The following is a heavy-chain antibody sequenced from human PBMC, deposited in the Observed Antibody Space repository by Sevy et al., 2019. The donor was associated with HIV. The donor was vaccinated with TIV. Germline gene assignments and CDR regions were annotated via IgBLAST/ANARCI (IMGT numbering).Heavy chain of an antibody. V-gene: IGHV3-21*01. CDR3: ARDKSTYYDFWSGYPNYYYYGMDV. CDR1: GFTFSSYS. Sequence: GGSLRLSCAASGFTFSSYSMNWVRQAPGKGLEWVSSISSSSSYIYYADSVKGRFTISSDNAKNSLYLQMNSLRAEDTAVYYGARDKSTYYDFWSGYPNYYYYGMDVWGQGTTVTVSS. J-gene: IGHJ6*02. CDR2: ISSSSSYI. D-gene: IGHD3-3*01.